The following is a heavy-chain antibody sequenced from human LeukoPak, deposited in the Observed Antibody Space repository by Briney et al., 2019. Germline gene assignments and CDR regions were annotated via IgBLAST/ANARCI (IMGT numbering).Heavy chain of an antibody. CDR2: ISYDGSNK. CDR1: GFTFSSYA. J-gene: IGHJ4*02. V-gene: IGHV3-30*04. D-gene: IGHD4-11*01. CDR3: ARGGQYTNSVIDY. Sequence: GRSLRLSCAASGFTFSSYAMHWVRQAPGKGLEWVAVISYDGSNKYYADSVKGRFTISRDNSKNTLYLQMNSLRAEDTAVYYCARGGQYTNSVIDYWGQGTLVTVSS.